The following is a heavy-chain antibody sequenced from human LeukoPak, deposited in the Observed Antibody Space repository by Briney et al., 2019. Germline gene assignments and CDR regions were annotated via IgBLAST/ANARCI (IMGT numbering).Heavy chain of an antibody. CDR1: GGSFSGYY. J-gene: IGHJ4*02. CDR3: ARGLVQAYFDY. D-gene: IGHD2-8*02. V-gene: IGHV4-34*01. Sequence: SETLSLTCAVYGGSFSGYYWSWIRQPPGKGLEWIEEINHSGSTNYNPSLKSRVTISVDTSKNQFSLKLSSVTAADTAVYYCARGLVQAYFDYWGQGTLVTVSS. CDR2: INHSGST.